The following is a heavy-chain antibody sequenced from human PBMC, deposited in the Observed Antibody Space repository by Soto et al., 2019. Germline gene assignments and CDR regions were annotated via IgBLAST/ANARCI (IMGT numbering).Heavy chain of an antibody. V-gene: IGHV1-2*02. CDR2: INPNSGGT. Sequence: ASVKVSCKASGYTFTRYYMLWVRPAPGQGLEWMGWINPNSGGTNYAQKFQGRVTMTRDTSISTAYMELSRLRSDDTAVYYGAREGTYYYDSSGESVWFDPWGQGTLVTVSS. CDR3: AREGTYYYDSSGESVWFDP. J-gene: IGHJ5*02. D-gene: IGHD3-22*01. CDR1: GYTFTRYY.